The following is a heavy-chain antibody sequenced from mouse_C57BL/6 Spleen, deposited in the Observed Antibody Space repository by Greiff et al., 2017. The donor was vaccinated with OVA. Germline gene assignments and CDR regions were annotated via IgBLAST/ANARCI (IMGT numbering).Heavy chain of an antibody. CDR1: GYSFTGYY. Sequence: EVQLQQSGPELVKPGASVKISCKASGYSFTGYYMNWVKQSPEKSLEWIGEINPSTGGTTYNQKFKAKATLAVDKSSSTAYMQLKSLTSEDSAVYYCARGGYVCAMDYWGQGTTVTVAS. J-gene: IGHJ4*01. V-gene: IGHV1-42*01. D-gene: IGHD2-2*01. CDR3: ARGGYVCAMDY. CDR2: INPSTGGT.